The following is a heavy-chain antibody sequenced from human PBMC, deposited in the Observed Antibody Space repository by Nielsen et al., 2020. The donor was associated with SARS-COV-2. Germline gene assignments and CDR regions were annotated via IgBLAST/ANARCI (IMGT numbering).Heavy chain of an antibody. Sequence: GESLKISCAASGFTFSKNGMHWVRQAPGKGLEWVAVISYDGSNKYYADSVKGRFTISRDNSKNTLYLQMNSLRAEDTAVYYCAKDVGPTVAGNYWYFDLWGRGTLVTVSS. V-gene: IGHV3-30*18. D-gene: IGHD6-19*01. CDR3: AKDVGPTVAGNYWYFDL. CDR2: ISYDGSNK. J-gene: IGHJ2*01. CDR1: GFTFSKNG.